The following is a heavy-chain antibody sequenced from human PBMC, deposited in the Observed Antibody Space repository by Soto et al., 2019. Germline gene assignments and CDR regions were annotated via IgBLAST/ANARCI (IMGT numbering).Heavy chain of an antibody. V-gene: IGHV4-31*03. CDR2: IYYSGST. CDR3: ASSTGTMDY. CDR1: GGSISSGGYS. Sequence: SETLSLTCTVSGGSISSGGYSWSWIRQHPGKGLEWIGYIYYSGSTYYNPSLKIRVTISVDTSKNQFSLKLSSVTAADTAVYYCASSTGTMDYWGQGILVTVSS. D-gene: IGHD1-7*01. J-gene: IGHJ4*02.